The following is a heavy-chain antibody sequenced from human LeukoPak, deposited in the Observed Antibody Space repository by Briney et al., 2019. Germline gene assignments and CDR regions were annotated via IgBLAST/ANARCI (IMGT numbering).Heavy chain of an antibody. CDR3: AKTIVGVTNWFDP. D-gene: IGHD1-26*01. Sequence: QTGGSLRLSCAASGFTVSSNYISWVRQAPGKGLDWVSVIYSGGNTYYADSVKGRFTISSDNSKNTLYLQMNSLRAEDTAVYYCAKTIVGVTNWFDPWGQGTLVTVSS. V-gene: IGHV3-53*01. CDR1: GFTVSSNY. J-gene: IGHJ5*02. CDR2: IYSGGNT.